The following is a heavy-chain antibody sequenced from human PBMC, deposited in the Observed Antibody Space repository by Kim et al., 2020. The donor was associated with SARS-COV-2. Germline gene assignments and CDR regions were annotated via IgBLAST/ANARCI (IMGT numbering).Heavy chain of an antibody. CDR1: GFTFSNAW. J-gene: IGHJ6*02. V-gene: IGHV3-15*01. D-gene: IGHD3-10*01. Sequence: GGSLRLSCAASGFTFSNAWMSWVRQAPGKGLEWVGRIKSKTDGGTTDYAAPVKGRFTISRDDSKNTLYLQMNSLKTEDTAVYYCTTDGGEWFGELYTPYYYYYGMDVWGQGTTVTVSS. CDR3: TTDGGEWFGELYTPYYYYYGMDV. CDR2: IKSKTDGGTT.